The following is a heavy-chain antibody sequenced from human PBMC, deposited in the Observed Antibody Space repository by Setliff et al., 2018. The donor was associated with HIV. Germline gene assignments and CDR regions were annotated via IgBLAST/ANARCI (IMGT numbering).Heavy chain of an antibody. CDR1: RFTFSIYR. CDR3: ARDYFSGGTCYSDLYYFDP. Sequence: GGSLRLSCAASRFTFSIYRMNWVRQAPGKGLEWVASISSSSNYIFYANSVKGRFTISRDNAKNSLFLQMNSLKAEDTAVYYCARDYFSGGTCYSDLYYFDPWGRGTLVTVSS. J-gene: IGHJ4*02. D-gene: IGHD2-15*01. CDR2: ISSSSNYI. V-gene: IGHV3-21*01.